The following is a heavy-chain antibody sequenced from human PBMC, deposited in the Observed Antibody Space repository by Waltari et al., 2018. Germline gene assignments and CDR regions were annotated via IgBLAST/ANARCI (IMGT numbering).Heavy chain of an antibody. V-gene: IGHV3-7*01. CDR2: IKQDGSEK. CDR3: ASYRVVRGARGAFDI. CDR1: GFTFSSYW. Sequence: EVQLLESGGGLVQPGGSLRLSCAASGFTFSSYWMSWVRQAPGKGLEWVANIKQDGSEKYYVDSVKGRSTISRDNAKNSLYLQMNSLRAEDTAVYYCASYRVVRGARGAFDIWGQGTMVTVSS. D-gene: IGHD3-10*01. J-gene: IGHJ3*02.